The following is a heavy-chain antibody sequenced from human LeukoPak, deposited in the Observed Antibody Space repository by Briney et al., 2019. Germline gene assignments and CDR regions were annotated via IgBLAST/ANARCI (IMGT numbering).Heavy chain of an antibody. D-gene: IGHD2/OR15-2a*01. CDR3: ARDCSSTTCQGPVLDF. CDR1: GYTFTSHY. CDR2: IHPSGGNS. V-gene: IGHV1-46*01. J-gene: IGHJ4*02. Sequence: ASVKISCKASGYTFTSHYVHWVRQAPGQGLEWMGIIHPSGGNSRNTQNFQGRVTTTRDTSTSTVYLELSSLRSEDTAVYYCARDCSSTTCQGPVLDFWGQGTLVTVSS.